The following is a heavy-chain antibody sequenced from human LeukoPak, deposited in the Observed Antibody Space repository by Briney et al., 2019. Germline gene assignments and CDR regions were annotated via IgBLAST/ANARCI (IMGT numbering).Heavy chain of an antibody. J-gene: IGHJ4*02. Sequence: GGSLRLSCAASRFTFSSYSMNWVRQAPGKGLEWVSSISSSSSYIYYADSVKGRFTISRDNAKNSLYLQMNSLRAEDTAVYYCARLSMVRDSKGFDYWGQGTLVTVSS. CDR3: ARLSMVRDSKGFDY. V-gene: IGHV3-21*01. CDR2: ISSSSSYI. D-gene: IGHD3-10*01. CDR1: RFTFSSYS.